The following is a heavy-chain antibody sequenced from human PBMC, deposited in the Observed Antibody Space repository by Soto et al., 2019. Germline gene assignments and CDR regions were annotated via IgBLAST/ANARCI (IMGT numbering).Heavy chain of an antibody. CDR3: ARTRRDYDYVWGSYRALV. CDR1: GFTFSDYY. J-gene: IGHJ4*02. V-gene: IGHV3-11*01. CDR2: ISSSGSTI. Sequence: GGSLRLSCAASGFTFSDYYMSWIRQAPGKGLEWVSYISSSGSTIYYADSVKGRFTISRDNAKNSLYLQMNSLRAEDTAVYCCARTRRDYDYVWGSYRALVWGQGTLVTVSS. D-gene: IGHD3-16*02.